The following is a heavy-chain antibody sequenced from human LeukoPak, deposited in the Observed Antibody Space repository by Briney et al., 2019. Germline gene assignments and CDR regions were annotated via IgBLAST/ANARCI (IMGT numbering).Heavy chain of an antibody. CDR2: ISAYNGNT. Sequence: ASVKVSCKASGYTFTSYGISWVRQAPGQGLEWMGWISAYNGNTNYAQKLQGRVTMTTDTSTSTAYMELRSLRSDDTAVYYCASAIVGSSGRWGFDYWGQGTLVTVSS. CDR3: ASAIVGSSGRWGFDY. CDR1: GYTFTSYG. J-gene: IGHJ4*02. V-gene: IGHV1-18*01. D-gene: IGHD6-19*01.